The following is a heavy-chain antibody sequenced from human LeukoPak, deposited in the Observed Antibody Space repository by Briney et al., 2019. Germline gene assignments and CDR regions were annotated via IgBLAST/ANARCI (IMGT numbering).Heavy chain of an antibody. CDR3: ARDETTVTMNYFDP. CDR2: INPNSGGT. V-gene: IGHV1-2*02. J-gene: IGHJ5*02. Sequence: ASVKVSCKASGYTFTGYYMHWVRQASGQGLEWMGWINPNSGGTNYAQKFQGRVTMTRDTSISTAYMELSRLKSDDTAVYYCARDETTVTMNYFDPWGQGTLVTVSS. D-gene: IGHD4-17*01. CDR1: GYTFTGYY.